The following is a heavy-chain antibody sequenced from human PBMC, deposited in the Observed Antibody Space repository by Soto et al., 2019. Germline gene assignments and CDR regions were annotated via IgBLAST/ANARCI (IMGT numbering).Heavy chain of an antibody. V-gene: IGHV4-31*03. Sequence: SETLSLTCTVSGGSISSGGYYWSCIRQHPGKGLEWIGYIYYSGSTYYNPSLKSRVTISVDTSKNQFSLKLSSVTAADTAVYYCARGEYYYDSSGAPDAFDIWGQGTMVTVPS. CDR1: GGSISSGGYY. D-gene: IGHD3-22*01. J-gene: IGHJ3*02. CDR3: ARGEYYYDSSGAPDAFDI. CDR2: IYYSGST.